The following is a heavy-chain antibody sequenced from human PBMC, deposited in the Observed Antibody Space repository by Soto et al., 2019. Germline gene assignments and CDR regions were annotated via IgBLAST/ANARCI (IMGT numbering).Heavy chain of an antibody. CDR3: ARGRVVVPAAVMFNCLDP. CDR1: GAPITWGASS. D-gene: IGHD2-2*01. CDR2: IFHGGST. J-gene: IGHJ5*02. V-gene: IGHV4-30-2*01. Sequence: PXETLALTCAISGAPITWGASSWNWIRQPPGKGLEWIGYIFHGGSTYYNPSLRSRVTISVDRSRTQFSLKMSSVTAADTAVYYCARGRVVVPAAVMFNCLDPWGQGTLVTVSS.